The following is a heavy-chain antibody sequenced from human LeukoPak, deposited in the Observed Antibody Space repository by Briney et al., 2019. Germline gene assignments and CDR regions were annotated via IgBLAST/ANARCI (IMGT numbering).Heavy chain of an antibody. CDR3: ARRGYGDYLDY. D-gene: IGHD4-17*01. CDR1: GFTFSSYD. V-gene: IGHV3-13*01. Sequence: GGSLRLSCAASGFTFSSYDMHWDRQATGKGLEWVSAIGTAGDTYYPGSVKGRFTISRENAKNSLYLQMNSLRAGDTAVYYCARRGYGDYLDYWGQGTLVTVSS. CDR2: IGTAGDT. J-gene: IGHJ4*02.